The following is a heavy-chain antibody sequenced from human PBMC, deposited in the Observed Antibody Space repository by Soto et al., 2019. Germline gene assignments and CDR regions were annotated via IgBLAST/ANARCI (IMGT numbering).Heavy chain of an antibody. Sequence: QVQLVQSGSESMQPGASVKVSCKGSGYTFTNYYMHWVRQAPGQGLEWMGIIYPNGGSTRNAQKFQDRVTMTMDTSTSTVYMEVSSLRSEDTAVFYCARDLSGPMDYWGRGTLVTVSS. J-gene: IGHJ4*02. V-gene: IGHV1-46*01. D-gene: IGHD3-10*01. CDR1: GYTFTNYY. CDR2: IYPNGGST. CDR3: ARDLSGPMDY.